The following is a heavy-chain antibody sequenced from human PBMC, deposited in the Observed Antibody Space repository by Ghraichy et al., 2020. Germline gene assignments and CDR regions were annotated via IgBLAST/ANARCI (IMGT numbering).Heavy chain of an antibody. D-gene: IGHD6-6*01. J-gene: IGHJ4*01. CDR2: ISTYNGNT. Sequence: ASVNVSCKASGYTFSSYGISWVRQAPGQGPEWMGWISTYNGNTNSAQNLQGRVTMTTDTSTSTAYMELRSLRPDDTAVYYCAREVISVRHMFDYWGHGTLVTVSA. CDR3: AREVISVRHMFDY. CDR1: GYTFSSYG. V-gene: IGHV1-18*04.